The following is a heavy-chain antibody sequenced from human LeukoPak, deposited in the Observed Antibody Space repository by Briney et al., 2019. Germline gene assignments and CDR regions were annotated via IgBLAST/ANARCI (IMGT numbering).Heavy chain of an antibody. CDR2: IYPGDSDT. CDR3: ARPYLRGYSSSPFDY. Sequence: PGESLKISCKGSGYSFTSYWIGWVRQMPGKGLEWRGIIYPGDSDTRYSPSFQGQVTISADKSISTAYLQWSSLKASDTAMYYCARPYLRGYSSSPFDYWGQGTLVTVSS. V-gene: IGHV5-51*01. D-gene: IGHD6-6*01. CDR1: GYSFTSYW. J-gene: IGHJ4*02.